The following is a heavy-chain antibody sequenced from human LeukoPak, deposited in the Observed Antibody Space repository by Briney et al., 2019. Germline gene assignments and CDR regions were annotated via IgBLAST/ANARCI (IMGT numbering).Heavy chain of an antibody. CDR1: GYTFTSYD. CDR2: MNPNSGNT. Sequence: ASVKVSCKASGYTFTSYDINWVRQATGQGLEWMGWMNPNSGNTGCAQKFQGRVTMTRNTSISTAYMELRSLRSEDTAVYYCARANMNWFDPWGQGTLVTVSS. J-gene: IGHJ5*02. CDR3: ARANMNWFDP. V-gene: IGHV1-8*01. D-gene: IGHD2/OR15-2a*01.